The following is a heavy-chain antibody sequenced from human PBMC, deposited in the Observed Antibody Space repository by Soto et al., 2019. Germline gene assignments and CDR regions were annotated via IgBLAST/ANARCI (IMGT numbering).Heavy chain of an antibody. D-gene: IGHD3-16*01. J-gene: IGHJ4*02. Sequence: EVQLLESGGDLVQPGGSLRLSCAVSGFTFSDYAMSWLRQAPGKGLEWVSGISGGGAHTYYAASVMGRFIFSRDNSKDTVYVQMNRQRVDGTAVYSCAKKISRGGGITFYFDSWGQGTLVTASS. V-gene: IGHV3-23*01. CDR3: AKKISRGGGITFYFDS. CDR2: ISGGGAHT. CDR1: GFTFSDYA.